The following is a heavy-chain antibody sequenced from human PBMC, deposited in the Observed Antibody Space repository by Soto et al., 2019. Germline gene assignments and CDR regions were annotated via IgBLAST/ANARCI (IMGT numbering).Heavy chain of an antibody. CDR2: LSGRGCST. J-gene: IGHJ4*02. D-gene: IGHD2-15*01. Sequence: EVQLLDAGGDWVQPGGSLRLSCAASGLSFSIYAMTWVLHAPGRGLEWVSTLSGRGCSTYYADSVKRRFTVSSDNSKNPLYLQMNILRAEDTAVYNCARTGSDYLVDYWGQGTLVTVSS. CDR3: ARTGSDYLVDY. V-gene: IGHV3-23*01. CDR1: GLSFSIYA.